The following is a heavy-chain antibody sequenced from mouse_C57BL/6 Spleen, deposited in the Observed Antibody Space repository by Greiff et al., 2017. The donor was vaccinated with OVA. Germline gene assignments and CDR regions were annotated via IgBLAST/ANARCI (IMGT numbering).Heavy chain of an antibody. CDR1: GFTFSNYW. J-gene: IGHJ1*03. V-gene: IGHV6-3*01. CDR2: IRLKSDNYAT. Sequence: EVQGVESGGGLVQPGGSMKLSCVASGFTFSNYWMNWVRQSPEKGLEWVAQIRLKSDNYATHYAESVKGRFTISRDDSKSSVYLQMNNLRAEDTGIYYCTIYGSEDWYFDVWGTGTTVTVSS. D-gene: IGHD1-1*01. CDR3: TIYGSEDWYFDV.